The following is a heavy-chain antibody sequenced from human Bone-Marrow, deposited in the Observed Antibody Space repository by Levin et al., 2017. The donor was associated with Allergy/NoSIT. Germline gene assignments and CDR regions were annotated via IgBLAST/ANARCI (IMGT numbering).Heavy chain of an antibody. V-gene: IGHV3-7*01. CDR1: GFTFSNYW. CDR3: ASATRGSSTSET. CDR2: IKHDGGEE. Sequence: LSLTCAASGFTFSNYWMGWVRQAPGKGLECVANIKHDGGEEYYVDSVKGRFTISRDNAKNSLYLQMNSLRAEDTAVYYCASATRGSSTSETWGQGTLVTVSS. J-gene: IGHJ5*02. D-gene: IGHD6-13*01.